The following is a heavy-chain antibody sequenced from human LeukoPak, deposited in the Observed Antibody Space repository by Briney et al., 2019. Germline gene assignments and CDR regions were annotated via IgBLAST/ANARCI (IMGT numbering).Heavy chain of an antibody. CDR3: ARDSGHHYDQLDC. V-gene: IGHV3-48*02. CDR1: GFTFSSYA. D-gene: IGHD3-22*01. CDR2: ISVSGSRT. Sequence: GRSLRLSCAASGFTFSSYAMHWVRQAPGKGLEWVSYISVSGSRTTYADSVQGRFIISRNDAQNSLYLQMNSLRDEDTAVYYCARDSGHHYDQLDCWGQGTLVTVSS. J-gene: IGHJ4*02.